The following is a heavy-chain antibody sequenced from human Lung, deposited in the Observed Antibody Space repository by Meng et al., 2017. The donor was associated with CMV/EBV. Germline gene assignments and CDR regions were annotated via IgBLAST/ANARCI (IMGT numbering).Heavy chain of an antibody. CDR3: ARVGQWLPIDY. V-gene: IGHV4-4*02. D-gene: IGHD6-19*01. J-gene: IGHJ4*02. Sequence: ESVPRVVKPSGTLSLAFAVSGGSNSSSSWWRWVRQPPGKGLEWIGEIYHSGSTNYNPSLKSRVTISVDKSKNQFSLNLSSVTAADTAVYYCARVGQWLPIDYWGQGTLVTVSS. CDR1: GGSNSSSSW. CDR2: IYHSGST.